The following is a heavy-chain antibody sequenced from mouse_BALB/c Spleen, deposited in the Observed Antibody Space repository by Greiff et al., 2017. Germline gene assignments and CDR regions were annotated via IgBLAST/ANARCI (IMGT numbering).Heavy chain of an antibody. Sequence: EVKLVESGVGLVQPGGSRKLSCAASGFTFSDYGMAWVRQAPGKGPEWVAFISNLAYSIYYADTVTGRFTISRENAKNTLYLEISSLRSEDTAMYYCARATTVVAPMDYWGQGTSVTVSS. CDR2: ISNLAYSI. CDR1: GFTFSDYG. V-gene: IGHV5-15*02. J-gene: IGHJ4*01. CDR3: ARATTVVAPMDY. D-gene: IGHD1-1*01.